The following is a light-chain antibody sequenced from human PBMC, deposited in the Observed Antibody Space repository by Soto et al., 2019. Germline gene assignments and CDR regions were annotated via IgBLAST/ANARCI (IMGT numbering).Light chain of an antibody. Sequence: QSALTQPASVSGSPGQSITISCTGTSSDVGGYNYVSWYQQHPGKAPKLMIYDVSNRPSGVSNRFSGSKSGNTASLTISGLQAEDEADYYCSSYTSSSPPSAFGPGTKVTV. CDR1: SSDVGGYNY. CDR3: SSYTSSSPPSA. CDR2: DVS. V-gene: IGLV2-14*01. J-gene: IGLJ1*01.